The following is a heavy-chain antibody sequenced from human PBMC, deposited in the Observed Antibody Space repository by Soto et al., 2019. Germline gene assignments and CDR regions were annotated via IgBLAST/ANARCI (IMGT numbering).Heavy chain of an antibody. D-gene: IGHD4-17*01. CDR1: GFTFSSSG. CDR2: ISIRGDYR. J-gene: IGHJ3*01. Sequence: EGQLLQSGGGLVQPGESLRLSCAASGFTFSSSGMSWVRQAPGKGLEWVSSISIRGDYRYYADSVKGRFTISRDNSKNTLYLQMSSLTAEDTALYYCADNGGFEFWGQGAMVAVSS. V-gene: IGHV3-23*01. CDR3: ADNGGFEF.